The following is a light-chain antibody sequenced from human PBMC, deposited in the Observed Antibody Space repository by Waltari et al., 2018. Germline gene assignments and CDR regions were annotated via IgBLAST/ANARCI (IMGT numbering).Light chain of an antibody. V-gene: IGLV2-14*01. Sequence: QSALTQPASVSGSPGQSITISCTGSSGDVGGYNYVSWYQQYPGSAPKLIIYDVNKRPSGVSDRFSGSKSGNTASLTISGLQGEDEADYYCFSYTASDAWLFGGGTKLTVL. J-gene: IGLJ3*02. CDR2: DVN. CDR1: SGDVGGYNY. CDR3: FSYTASDAWL.